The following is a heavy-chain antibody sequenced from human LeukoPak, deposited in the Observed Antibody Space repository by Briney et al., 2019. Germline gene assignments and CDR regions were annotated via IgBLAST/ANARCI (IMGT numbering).Heavy chain of an antibody. V-gene: IGHV4-31*03. CDR2: IYYSGST. D-gene: IGHD1-26*01. Sequence: SETLSVTCTVSGGSISSGGYYWSWIRQHPGKGLEWIGYIYYSGSTYYNPSLKSRVTISVDTSKNQFSLKLSSVTAADTAVYYCARGVGATYYYYYGMDVWGQGTAVTVSS. CDR3: ARGVGATYYYYYGMDV. CDR1: GGSISSGGYY. J-gene: IGHJ6*02.